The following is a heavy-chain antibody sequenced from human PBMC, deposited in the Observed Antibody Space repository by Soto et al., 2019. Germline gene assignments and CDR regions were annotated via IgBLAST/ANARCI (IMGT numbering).Heavy chain of an antibody. D-gene: IGHD2-15*01. CDR3: ARYCNGGACYSASLDY. J-gene: IGHJ4*02. Sequence: GSLRLSCAASPFTFRSESMHWVRSAPGKGLEWVTSISYDGSKESYADSVKGRFAVSRDNSKNTLYLQMNSLRPEDTAVYYCARYCNGGACYSASLDYWGQGTQVTVSS. V-gene: IGHV3-30*09. CDR2: ISYDGSKE. CDR1: PFTFRSES.